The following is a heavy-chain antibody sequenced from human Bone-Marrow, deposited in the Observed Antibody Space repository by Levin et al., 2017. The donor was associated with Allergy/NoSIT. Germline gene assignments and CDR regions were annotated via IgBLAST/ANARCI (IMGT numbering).Heavy chain of an antibody. V-gene: IGHV4-30-2*01. D-gene: IGHD1-20*01. J-gene: IGHJ4*02. Sequence: LRLSCAVSGGSISSGGQSWGWIRQPPGRGLEWIGDFFHSGRSYYNPSLSSRVSISVDKSKNRFSLNIDSVTAADTAVYYCVREDNWNYFDYWGLGILVTVSS. CDR2: FFHSGRS. CDR1: GGSISSGGQS. CDR3: VREDNWNYFDY.